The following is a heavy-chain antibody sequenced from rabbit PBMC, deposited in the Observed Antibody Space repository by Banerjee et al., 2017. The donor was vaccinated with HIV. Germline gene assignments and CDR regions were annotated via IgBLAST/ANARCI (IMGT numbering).Heavy chain of an antibody. CDR3: ARTGRNYYNEGFWL. CDR2: ISTSSGTT. D-gene: IGHD8-1*01. CDR1: GFSFSSSYW. J-gene: IGHJ4*01. Sequence: QEQLVESGGGLVQPEGSLTLTCTASGFSFSSSYWICWVRQAPGKGLELIACISTSSGTTYYASWAKGRFTISKSSSTTVTLQMTSLTVADTATYFCARTGRNYYNEGFWLWGQGTLVTVS. V-gene: IGHV1S45*01.